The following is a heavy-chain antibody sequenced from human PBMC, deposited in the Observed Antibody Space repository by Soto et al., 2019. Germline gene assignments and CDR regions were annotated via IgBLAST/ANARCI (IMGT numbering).Heavy chain of an antibody. J-gene: IGHJ6*02. Sequence: EVQLVESGGGLVKPGGSLRLSCAASGFTFSTYSMNWVRQAPGKGLEWLSSISSSSIYLYYADSVKGRFTISRDNAKNSLYLQMDSLRAEDTAVYYCARDTPGDTGVVGHYYNGMDVWGQGTTVTVSS. CDR3: ARDTPGDTGVVGHYYNGMDV. D-gene: IGHD5-18*01. CDR1: GFTFSTYS. CDR2: ISSSSIYL. V-gene: IGHV3-21*01.